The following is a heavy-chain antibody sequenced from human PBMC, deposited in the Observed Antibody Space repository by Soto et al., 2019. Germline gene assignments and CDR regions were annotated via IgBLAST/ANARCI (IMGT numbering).Heavy chain of an antibody. Sequence: SETLSLTCTVSGASITSNYWTWIRQPPGEGLEWIGNIYYSGVTNYNPSLQSRVTISVDRSNNQFSLKLSSVTAADTAVYYCATGEGGNVLRFFAWFFWGRGTLVTVS. CDR1: GASITSNY. D-gene: IGHD3-9*01. CDR2: IYYSGVT. V-gene: IGHV4-59*01. CDR3: ATGEGGNVLRFFAWFF. J-gene: IGHJ1*01.